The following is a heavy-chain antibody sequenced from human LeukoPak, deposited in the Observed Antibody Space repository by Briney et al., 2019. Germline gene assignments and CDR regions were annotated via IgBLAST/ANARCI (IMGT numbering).Heavy chain of an antibody. CDR3: ARSGYCSSTSCYLAQWRHNWFDP. CDR1: GFTFSSYS. D-gene: IGHD2-2*03. V-gene: IGHV3-21*01. J-gene: IGHJ5*02. CDR2: ISSSSSYI. Sequence: GGSLKLSCAASGFTFSSYSMSWVRQAPGKGLEWVSSISSSSSYIYYADSVKGRFTISRDNAKNSLYLQMNSLRAEDTAVYYCARSGYCSSTSCYLAQWRHNWFDPWGQGTLVTVSS.